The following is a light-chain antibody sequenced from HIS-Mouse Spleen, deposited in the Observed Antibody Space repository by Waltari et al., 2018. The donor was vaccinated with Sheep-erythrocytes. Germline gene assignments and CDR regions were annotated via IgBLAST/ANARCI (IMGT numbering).Light chain of an antibody. CDR1: SSDVGGYNY. Sequence: QSALTQPRSVSGSPGQSVTISCTGTSSDVGGYNYVSWYQQHPGKASKLMIYEGSKRPSGVSKRFSGSKSGNTASLTISGLQAEDEADYYCCSYAGSSTPWVFGGGTKLTVL. V-gene: IGLV2-23*01. CDR2: EGS. CDR3: CSYAGSSTPWV. J-gene: IGLJ3*02.